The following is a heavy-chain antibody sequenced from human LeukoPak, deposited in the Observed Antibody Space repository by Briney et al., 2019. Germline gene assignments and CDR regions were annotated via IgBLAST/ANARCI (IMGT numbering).Heavy chain of an antibody. CDR3: AGYSSGWFGAFHI. Sequence: GGSLRLSCAASGFTFSDYYMNWIRQAPGKGLEWISYISSSGGTIYYADSVKGRFTISRDNAKNSLYLQMNSLRAEDTAVYYCAGYSSGWFGAFHIWGQGTMVTVSS. CDR1: GFTFSDYY. J-gene: IGHJ3*02. D-gene: IGHD6-19*01. CDR2: ISSSGGTI. V-gene: IGHV3-11*04.